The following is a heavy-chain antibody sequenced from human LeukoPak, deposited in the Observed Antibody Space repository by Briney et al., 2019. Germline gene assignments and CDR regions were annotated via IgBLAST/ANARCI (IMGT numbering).Heavy chain of an antibody. Sequence: PSETLSLTCTVSGGSISSYYWNWIRQPPGKGLEWIGYIYYSGSTNYNPSLNSRATMSVDTSKHQFSLKLNFVTAADTAVCYCARQGSGWYYFDYWGQGTVVTVSS. CDR1: GGSISSYY. CDR2: IYYSGST. V-gene: IGHV4-59*08. CDR3: ARQGSGWYYFDY. D-gene: IGHD6-19*01. J-gene: IGHJ4*02.